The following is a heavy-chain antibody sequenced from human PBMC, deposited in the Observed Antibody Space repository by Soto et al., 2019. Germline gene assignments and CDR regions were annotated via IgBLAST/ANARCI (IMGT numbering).Heavy chain of an antibody. CDR2: IYYSGST. V-gene: IGHV4-39*01. D-gene: IGHD1-1*01. J-gene: IGHJ4*02. CDR3: ARRYGYSFDY. CDR1: GGSISSSSYY. Sequence: PSETLSLTCTVSGGSISSSSYYWGWIRQPPGKGLEWIGNIYYSGSTYYNPSLKSRVTISVDTSKNQFSLKLSSVTAADTAVYYCARRYGYSFDYWGQGTLVTVSS.